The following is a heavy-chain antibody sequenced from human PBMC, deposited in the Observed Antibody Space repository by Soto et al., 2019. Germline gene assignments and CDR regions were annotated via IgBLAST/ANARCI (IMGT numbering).Heavy chain of an antibody. J-gene: IGHJ4*02. CDR1: GFTFSSYA. Sequence: GGSLSLSCAASGFTFSSYAMHWVRQAPGKGLEWVAVISYDGSNKYYADSVKGRFTISRDNSKNTLYLQMDCLRAEDTDVYYCARDLATVSTLVDYWGQGTLVTVSS. CDR2: ISYDGSNK. D-gene: IGHD4-17*01. V-gene: IGHV3-30-3*01. CDR3: ARDLATVSTLVDY.